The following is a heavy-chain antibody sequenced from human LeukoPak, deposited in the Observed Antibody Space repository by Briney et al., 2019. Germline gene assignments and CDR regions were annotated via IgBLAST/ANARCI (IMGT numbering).Heavy chain of an antibody. CDR1: GGSVSSGSYY. Sequence: SETLSLTCTVSGGSVSSGSYYWSWIRQPPGKGLEWIGYIYYSGSTNYNPSLKSRVTISVDTSKNQFSLKPSSVTAADTAVYYCARVRDSSGWYGGDYWGQGTLVTVSS. J-gene: IGHJ4*02. V-gene: IGHV4-61*01. CDR3: ARVRDSSGWYGGDY. D-gene: IGHD6-19*01. CDR2: IYYSGST.